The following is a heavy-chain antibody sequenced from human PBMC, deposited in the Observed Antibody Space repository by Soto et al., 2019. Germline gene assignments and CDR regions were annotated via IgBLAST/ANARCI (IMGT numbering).Heavy chain of an antibody. CDR2: ISGNGGST. V-gene: IGHV3-23*01. J-gene: IGHJ4*02. D-gene: IGHD6-19*01. CDR3: AKENTGWYSN. Sequence: EVQLLESGGGLVQPGGSLRLSCAASGFSCSTYAMGWLRQAPGKGLEWVSAISGNGGSTYYADSVKGRFTISRDNSKNTLYLLMNSLRADDTAVYYCAKENTGWYSNWGQGTLVTVSS. CDR1: GFSCSTYA.